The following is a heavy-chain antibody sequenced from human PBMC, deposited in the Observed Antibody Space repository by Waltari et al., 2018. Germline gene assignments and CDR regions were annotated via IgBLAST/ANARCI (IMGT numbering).Heavy chain of an antibody. CDR2: VRGDGKT. D-gene: IGHD1-1*01. J-gene: IGHJ4*02. V-gene: IGHV4-4*02. Sequence: QLQESGPGLVKPSGTLSLICAVSGDSMSTSDYWSWVRQPPGKGREWIGQVRGDGKTNYNPSFASRVTMSLDTSTYHFALKLTSATAADTALYYCARDRGRGLYLDTWGQGTLVTVSP. CDR3: ARDRGRGLYLDT. CDR1: GDSMSTSDY.